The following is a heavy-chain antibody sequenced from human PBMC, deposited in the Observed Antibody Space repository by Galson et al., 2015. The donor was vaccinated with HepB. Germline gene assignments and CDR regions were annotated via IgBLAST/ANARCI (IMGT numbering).Heavy chain of an antibody. CDR1: GGSFSVYY. D-gene: IGHD3-16*01. V-gene: IGHV4-34*01. Sequence: SETLSLTCAVYGGSFSVYYWSWIRQPPGKGLEWIGEINHSGSPNYNPALKTRVTISVDTSNNQFSLRLTSVTAADTALSYCARTGDTYYFDDWGQGTLVTVSS. CDR3: ARTGDTYYFDD. J-gene: IGHJ4*02. CDR2: INHSGSP.